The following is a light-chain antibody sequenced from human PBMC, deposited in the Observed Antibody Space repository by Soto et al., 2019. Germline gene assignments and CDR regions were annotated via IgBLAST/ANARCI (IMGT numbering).Light chain of an antibody. CDR2: DVS. Sequence: QSVLTQPASVSGSPGQSITISCTGTSSDVGGYNYVSWYQCHPGKAPKLMIYDVSNRSSGVSNRFSGSKSGNTASLTISGLQAEDEADYYCSSYTSSITLVFGGGTKLTVL. V-gene: IGLV2-14*03. CDR3: SSYTSSITLV. J-gene: IGLJ2*01. CDR1: SSDVGGYNY.